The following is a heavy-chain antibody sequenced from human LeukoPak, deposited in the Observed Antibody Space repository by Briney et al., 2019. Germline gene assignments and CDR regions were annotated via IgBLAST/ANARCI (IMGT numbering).Heavy chain of an antibody. CDR1: GFTFSSYA. Sequence: PGGSLRLSCAASGFTFSSYAMSWVRQAPGKGLKWVSAISTSGGSTYYADSVKGRFTISRDNPKNTLYLQMNSLRAEDTAKYYCARQLGYCSDGSCYFDYWGQGTLVTVSS. J-gene: IGHJ4*02. V-gene: IGHV3-23*01. D-gene: IGHD2-15*01. CDR2: ISTSGGST. CDR3: ARQLGYCSDGSCYFDY.